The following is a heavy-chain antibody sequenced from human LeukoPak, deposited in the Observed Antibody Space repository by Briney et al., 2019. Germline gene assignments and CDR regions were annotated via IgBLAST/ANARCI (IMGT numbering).Heavy chain of an antibody. D-gene: IGHD3-9*01. CDR2: IIPIFGTA. Sequence: ASVKVSCKASGGTFSSYAISWVRQAPGQGLEWMGGIIPIFGTANYAQKFQGRVTITTDESTSTAYMELSSLRSEDTAVYYCARVGDNSYYFDYWGQGTLVTVSS. CDR1: GGTFSSYA. CDR3: ARVGDNSYYFDY. V-gene: IGHV1-69*05. J-gene: IGHJ4*02.